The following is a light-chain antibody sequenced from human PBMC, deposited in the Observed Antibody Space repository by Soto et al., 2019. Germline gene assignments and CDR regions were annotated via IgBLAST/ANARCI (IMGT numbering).Light chain of an antibody. Sequence: DVQMTQSPSSLSASVGDRVTITCRASQDITDYLAWYQQKPGQVPKLLIYAASTLQSGVPSRFTGSGSGTDFTLTISGLQPEDFAIYYCPNYNSAPWTFGQGTNVDI. CDR1: QDITDY. CDR2: AAS. CDR3: PNYNSAPWT. V-gene: IGKV1-27*01. J-gene: IGKJ1*01.